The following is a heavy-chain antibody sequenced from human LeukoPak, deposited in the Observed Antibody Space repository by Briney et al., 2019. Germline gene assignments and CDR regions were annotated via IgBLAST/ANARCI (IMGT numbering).Heavy chain of an antibody. CDR3: ARDGSSWSHDAFDI. J-gene: IGHJ3*02. D-gene: IGHD6-13*01. CDR2: IYTSGST. Sequence: PSETLSLTCTVSGVSISSYYWSWIRQPAGKGLEWIGRIYTSGSTNYNPSLKSRVTMSVDTSKNQFSLKLSSVTAADTAVYYCARDGSSWSHDAFDIWGQGTMVTVSS. CDR1: GVSISSYY. V-gene: IGHV4-4*07.